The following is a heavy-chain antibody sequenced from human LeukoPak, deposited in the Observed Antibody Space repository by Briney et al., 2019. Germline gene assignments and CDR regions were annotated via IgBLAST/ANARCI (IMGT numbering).Heavy chain of an antibody. CDR3: ARFIAAPYYFDY. V-gene: IGHV3-7*01. J-gene: IGHJ4*02. CDR1: GFTFSDYY. D-gene: IGHD6-13*01. Sequence: PGGSLRLSCATSGFTFSDYYMSWIRQAPGKGLEWVANINQDGSEKYYVDSVKGRFTISRDNAKNSLYLQMDSLRAEDTAVYYCARFIAAPYYFDYWGRGTLVTVSS. CDR2: INQDGSEK.